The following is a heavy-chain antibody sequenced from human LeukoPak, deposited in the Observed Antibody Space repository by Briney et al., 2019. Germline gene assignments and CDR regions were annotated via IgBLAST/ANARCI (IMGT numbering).Heavy chain of an antibody. Sequence: ASVKLTCTAAGYTFTFYSMNRDRHRHGQGLEWMGWINPNSGGTNYAQKFQGRVTMTRDTSISTAYMELSRLRSDDTAVYYCARVDTAMVWGQGTLVTVSS. V-gene: IGHV1-2*02. D-gene: IGHD5-18*01. CDR3: ARVDTAMV. J-gene: IGHJ4*02. CDR2: INPNSGGT. CDR1: GYTFTFYS.